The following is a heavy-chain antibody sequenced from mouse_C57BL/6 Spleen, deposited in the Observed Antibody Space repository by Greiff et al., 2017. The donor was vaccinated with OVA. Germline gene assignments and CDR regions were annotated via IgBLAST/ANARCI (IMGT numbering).Heavy chain of an antibody. CDR2: IDPETGGT. CDR1: GYTFTDYE. J-gene: IGHJ2*01. D-gene: IGHD3-3*01. CDR3: TRRAVTSPFDY. V-gene: IGHV1-15*01. Sequence: VQLQQSGAELVRPGASVTLSCKASGYTFTDYEMHWVKQTPVHGLEWIGAIDPETGGTAYNQKFKGKAILTADKSSSTAYMELRSLTSDDSAVYYCTRRAVTSPFDYWGQGTTLTVSS.